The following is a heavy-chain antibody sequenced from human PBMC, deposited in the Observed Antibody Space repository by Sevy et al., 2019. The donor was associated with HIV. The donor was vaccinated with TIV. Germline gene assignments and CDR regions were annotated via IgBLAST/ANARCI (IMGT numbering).Heavy chain of an antibody. CDR2: IYYSGST. D-gene: IGHD6-19*01. CDR3: ARHGDSSGFTDAFDI. Sequence: SETLSLTCTVSGGSISSSSYYWGWIRQPPGKGLEWIGSIYYSGSTYYNPSLKSRVTISVDTSKNHFSLKLSSVTAADTAVYYCARHGDSSGFTDAFDIWGQGTMVTVSS. CDR1: GGSISSSSYY. V-gene: IGHV4-39*01. J-gene: IGHJ3*02.